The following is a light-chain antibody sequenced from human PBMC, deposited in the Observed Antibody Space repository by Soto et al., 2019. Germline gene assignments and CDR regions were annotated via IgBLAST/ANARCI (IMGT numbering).Light chain of an antibody. V-gene: IGKV3-15*01. CDR3: QQYNNLRT. CDR2: GAS. Sequence: ETVITQSPATLSLSPVERATLSCRASQRVSRNLAWYQQKPGQAPRLLIYGASTWAIGIPARFSGSWSGTEFTLTISRLQSEDFSVYYCQQYNNLRTFGPGTNVYI. CDR1: QRVSRN. J-gene: IGKJ3*01.